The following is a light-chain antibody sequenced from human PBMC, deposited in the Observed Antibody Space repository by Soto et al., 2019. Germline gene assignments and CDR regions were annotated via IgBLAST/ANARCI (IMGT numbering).Light chain of an antibody. CDR2: DVS. V-gene: IGLV2-14*03. CDR1: SSDVGGYNY. Sequence: QSALTQPASVSGSPGQSITISCTGTSSDVGGYNYVSWYQQHPGKAPKLMIYDVSNRPSGVSYRFSGSKSGNTASLTISGLQAEDDSDYYCSSDTSSGALVFGGGTKLTVL. J-gene: IGLJ2*01. CDR3: SSDTSSGALV.